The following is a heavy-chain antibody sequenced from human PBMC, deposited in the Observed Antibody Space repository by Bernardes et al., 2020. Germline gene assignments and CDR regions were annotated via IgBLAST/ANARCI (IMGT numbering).Heavy chain of an antibody. CDR2: ISNSGVGA. CDR3: AKGLQPYYYDSSGYYCFDY. CDR1: GFTFSSYA. D-gene: IGHD3-22*01. J-gene: IGHJ4*02. Sequence: GGSLRLSCAASGFTFSSYAMSWVRQAPGKGLEWVSTISNSGVGAYYADSVKGRFTISRDNSKNTLYLQMNSLRAEDTAVYYCAKGLQPYYYDSSGYYCFDYWGQGTLVTVSS. V-gene: IGHV3-23*01.